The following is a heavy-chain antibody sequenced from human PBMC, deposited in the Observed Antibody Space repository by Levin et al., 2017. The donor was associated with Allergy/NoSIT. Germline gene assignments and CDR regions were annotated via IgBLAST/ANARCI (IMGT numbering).Heavy chain of an antibody. CDR1: GGSISDYY. CDR3: ARPKLGGSGWLEY. J-gene: IGHJ4*02. V-gene: IGHV4-59*01. CDR2: IYYTGST. Sequence: SETLSLTCTVSGGSISDYYWTWIRQPPGKGLEWIGYIYYTGSTFFNPSLNSRVTMSIDTSKNQFSLKLTSVTPADTAVYYCARPKLGGSGWLEYWGQGTLVAVSS. D-gene: IGHD6-19*01.